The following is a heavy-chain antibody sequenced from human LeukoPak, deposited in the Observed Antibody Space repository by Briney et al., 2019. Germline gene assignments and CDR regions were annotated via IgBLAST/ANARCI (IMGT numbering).Heavy chain of an antibody. CDR2: ISYDGSNK. Sequence: GSLRLSCAASGFTFSSYAMHWVRQAPGKGLEWVAVISYDGSNKYYADSVKGRFTISRDNAKNSLYLQMNSLRAEDTAVYYCARDTGGVVPAARFDPWGQGTLVTVSS. CDR1: GFTFSSYA. D-gene: IGHD2-2*01. V-gene: IGHV3-30*04. J-gene: IGHJ5*02. CDR3: ARDTGGVVPAARFDP.